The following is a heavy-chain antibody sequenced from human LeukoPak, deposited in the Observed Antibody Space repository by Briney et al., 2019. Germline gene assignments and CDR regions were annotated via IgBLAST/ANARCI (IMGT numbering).Heavy chain of an antibody. CDR1: GYTFTGYY. Sequence: GASVKVSCEASGYTFTGYYMHWVRQAPGQGLEWMGWINPNSGGTNYAQKFQGRVTMTRDTSISTAYMELSRLRSDATAVYYCARSVYTRIAVIEGATNWFDPWGQGTLVTVSS. V-gene: IGHV1-2*02. CDR3: ARSVYTRIAVIEGATNWFDP. CDR2: INPNSGGT. J-gene: IGHJ5*02. D-gene: IGHD6-19*01.